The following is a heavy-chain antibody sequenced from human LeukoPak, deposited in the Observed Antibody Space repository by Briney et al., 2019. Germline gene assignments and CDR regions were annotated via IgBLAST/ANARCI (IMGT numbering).Heavy chain of an antibody. CDR2: INHSGST. CDR1: GGSFSGYY. V-gene: IGHV4-34*01. J-gene: IGHJ4*02. CDR3: ARRANSSGWLYYFDY. Sequence: PSETLSLTCAVYGGSFSGYYWSWIRQPPGKGLEWIGEINHSGSTNYNPSLKSRVTISVDTSKNQFSLKLSSVTAADTVVYYCARRANSSGWLYYFDYWGQGTLVTVSS. D-gene: IGHD6-19*01.